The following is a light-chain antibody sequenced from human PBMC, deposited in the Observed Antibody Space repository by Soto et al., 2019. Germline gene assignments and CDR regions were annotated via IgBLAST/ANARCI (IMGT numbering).Light chain of an antibody. CDR2: DAS. Sequence: VLTQSPDPLSVSPGERATLSCRASQSVSSNLAWYQQFPGRAPRLLIYDASTRATDIPARFSGSGSGTEFTLTISNLQSEDFVVYYCQQYNNWPSTFGQGTRGE. CDR3: QQYNNWPST. V-gene: IGKV3-15*01. J-gene: IGKJ1*01. CDR1: QSVSSN.